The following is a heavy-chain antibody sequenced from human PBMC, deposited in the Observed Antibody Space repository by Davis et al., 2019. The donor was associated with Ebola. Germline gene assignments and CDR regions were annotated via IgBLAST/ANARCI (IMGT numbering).Heavy chain of an antibody. CDR1: GGSISSYY. CDR3: ARRTAVAGGWFDS. D-gene: IGHD6-19*01. V-gene: IGHV4-59*04. Sequence: SETLSLTCTVSGGSISSYYWSWIRQPPGKGLEWIGSIYYSGSTYYNPSLKSRVTISVDTSKNQFSLKLTSVTAADTAIYHCARRTAVAGGWFDSWGQGTLVTVSS. J-gene: IGHJ5*01. CDR2: IYYSGST.